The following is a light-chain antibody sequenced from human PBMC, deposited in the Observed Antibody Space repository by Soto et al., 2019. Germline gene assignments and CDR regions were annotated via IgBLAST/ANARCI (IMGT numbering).Light chain of an antibody. Sequence: EVVLTQSPGTLSLSPGESATLSCRASQSVSSNYLAWYQQKPGQAPRLLIYGVSTRATGIPDRFSGSGSGTDFSLTIRRLEPEDFALYYCQQYFTSPLTFGGRTKVDIK. J-gene: IGKJ4*01. V-gene: IGKV3-20*01. CDR3: QQYFTSPLT. CDR2: GVS. CDR1: QSVSSNY.